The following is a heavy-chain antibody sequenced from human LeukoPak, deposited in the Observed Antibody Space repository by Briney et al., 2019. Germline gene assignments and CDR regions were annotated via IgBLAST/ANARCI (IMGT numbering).Heavy chain of an antibody. CDR3: ARGRYSSSSPFFDY. D-gene: IGHD6-6*01. J-gene: IGHJ4*02. CDR2: INHSGST. V-gene: IGHV4-34*01. CDR1: GGSISGYY. Sequence: SETLSLTCAVYGGSISGYYWSWIRQPPGKGLEWIGEINHSGSTNYNPSLKSRVTISVDTSKNQFSLKLSSVTAADTAVYYCARGRYSSSSPFFDYWGQGTLVTVSS.